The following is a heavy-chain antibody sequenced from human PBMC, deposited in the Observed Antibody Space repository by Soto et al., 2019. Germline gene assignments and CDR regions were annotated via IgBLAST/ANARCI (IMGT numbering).Heavy chain of an antibody. V-gene: IGHV1-18*01. J-gene: IGHJ4*02. CDR1: GYTFASYA. CDR2: ISADNGNT. Sequence: QVQLVQSGAEVKKPGASVKVSCKASGYTFASYAISWMRQAPGQGLEWMGWISADNGNTNYAQKLQGRVTMTTDTSTSTAYTELRSLTSDDTAVYYCARDPPPPDYWGQGTLVTVSS. CDR3: ARDPPPPDY.